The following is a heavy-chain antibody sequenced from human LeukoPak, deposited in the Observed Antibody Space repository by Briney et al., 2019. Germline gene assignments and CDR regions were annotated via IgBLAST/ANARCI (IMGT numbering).Heavy chain of an antibody. CDR2: ISAYNGNT. Sequence: GASVNVSCKASGYTFTSYGISWVRQAPGQGLEWMGWISAYNGNTNYAQKLQGRVTMTTDTSTSTAYMELRSLRSDDTAVYYCAREYYYDSSGPWNELDYWGQGTLVTVSS. CDR1: GYTFTSYG. J-gene: IGHJ4*02. V-gene: IGHV1-18*01. CDR3: AREYYYDSSGPWNELDY. D-gene: IGHD3-22*01.